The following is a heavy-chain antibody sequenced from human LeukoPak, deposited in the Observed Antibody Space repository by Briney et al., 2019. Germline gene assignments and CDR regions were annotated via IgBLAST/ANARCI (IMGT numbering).Heavy chain of an antibody. CDR3: AGERGEEYSSGWYKTNFFYN. J-gene: IGHJ4*02. V-gene: IGHV4-38-2*02. CDR2: IHHSGST. Sequence: SETLSLTCIVSGYSISSGYFWGWIRQPPGKGLEWIGNIHHSGSTYYNPSLKSRVTISVDTSKNQLSLKLSSVTAADTAVYYCAGERGEEYSSGWYKTNFFYNWGQGVRVTVSS. CDR1: GYSISSGYF. D-gene: IGHD6-19*01.